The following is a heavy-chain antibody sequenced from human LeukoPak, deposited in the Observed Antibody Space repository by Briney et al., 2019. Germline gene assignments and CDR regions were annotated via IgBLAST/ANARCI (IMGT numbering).Heavy chain of an antibody. CDR3: AKKAVGKTGDPGPFAG. V-gene: IGHV3-23*01. Sequence: GGSLRLSCAASGFTFSSYAMSWARQAPGKGREWVSAISGSGGSTYYADSVKGRFTISRDNSNNTRYLQMNTLRAEDTAVYYCAKKAVGKTGDPGPFAGWGQGTLVTVSS. J-gene: IGHJ4*02. CDR1: GFTFSSYA. D-gene: IGHD4-17*01. CDR2: ISGSGGST.